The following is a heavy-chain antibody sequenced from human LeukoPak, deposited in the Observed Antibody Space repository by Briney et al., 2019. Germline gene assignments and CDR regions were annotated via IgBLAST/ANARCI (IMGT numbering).Heavy chain of an antibody. Sequence: ASVKVSCKASGYTFTGYYMHWVRQAPGQGLEWMGWINPNSGGTNYAQKFQGRVTMTRDTSISTAYMELSRLRSDDTAVYYCARDLSRWFGELLSYYYYYMDVWGKGTTVTVSS. CDR1: GYTFTGYY. CDR2: INPNSGGT. D-gene: IGHD3-10*01. CDR3: ARDLSRWFGELLSYYYYYMDV. J-gene: IGHJ6*03. V-gene: IGHV1-2*02.